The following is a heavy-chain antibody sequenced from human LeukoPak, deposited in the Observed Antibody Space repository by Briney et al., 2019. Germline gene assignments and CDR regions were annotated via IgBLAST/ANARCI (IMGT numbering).Heavy chain of an antibody. CDR2: ISDSGGRT. CDR1: GITLSNYG. D-gene: IGHD3-22*01. Sequence: GGSLRLSCAVSGITLSNYGMSWVRQAPGKGLEWVAGISDSGGRTNYADSVKGRFTISRDNPKNTLNLQMNSLRADDTAVYFCAKRGVVIRVILVGFHKEAYYFDSWGQGALVTVSS. V-gene: IGHV3-23*01. CDR3: AKRGVVIRVILVGFHKEAYYFDS. J-gene: IGHJ4*02.